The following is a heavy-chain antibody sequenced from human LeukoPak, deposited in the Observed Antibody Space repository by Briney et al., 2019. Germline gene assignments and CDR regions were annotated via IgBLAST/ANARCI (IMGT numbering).Heavy chain of an antibody. D-gene: IGHD3-22*01. Sequence: PSETLSLTCTVSGGSISSYYWSWIRQPPGKGLEWIGYIYYSGSTNYNPSLKSRVTISIDTSKNQFSLKLSSVTAADTAVYYCASRYYDSSGYSNTEYFQHWGQGTLVTVPS. CDR3: ASRYYDSSGYSNTEYFQH. CDR1: GGSISSYY. J-gene: IGHJ1*01. V-gene: IGHV4-59*01. CDR2: IYYSGST.